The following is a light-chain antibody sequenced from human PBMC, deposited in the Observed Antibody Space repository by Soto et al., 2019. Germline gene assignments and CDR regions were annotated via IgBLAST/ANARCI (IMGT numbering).Light chain of an antibody. J-gene: IGLJ2*01. Sequence: QSVLTQSPSASGTPGQRVTISCSGSTANIGTYAVNWYQQLPGTAPTLLIFRNHQRPSGGADRFSGSKSGTSASLAISGPQSADEADYYCAAWDDSRRAVVFGGGTKLTVL. CDR1: TANIGTYA. CDR2: RNH. CDR3: AAWDDSRRAVV. V-gene: IGLV1-44*01.